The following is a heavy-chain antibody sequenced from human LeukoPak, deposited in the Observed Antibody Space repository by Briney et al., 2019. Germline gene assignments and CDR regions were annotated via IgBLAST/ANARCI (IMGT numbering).Heavy chain of an antibody. D-gene: IGHD3-16*01. J-gene: IGHJ4*02. CDR2: ISYSGST. CDR1: GGSISSYY. Sequence: SETLPLTCTVSGGSISSYYWSWIRQPPGKGLEWIGYISYSGSTNFNPSLKSRVTISVDTSTNHFSLTLSSVTAADTAVYYCARQSSPRDTLYYFDYWGQGTLVTVSS. V-gene: IGHV4-59*08. CDR3: ARQSSPRDTLYYFDY.